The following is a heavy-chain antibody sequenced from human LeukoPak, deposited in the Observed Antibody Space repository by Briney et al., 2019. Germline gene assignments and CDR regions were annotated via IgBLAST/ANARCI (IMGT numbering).Heavy chain of an antibody. CDR1: GYSISSGYY. V-gene: IGHV4-38-2*02. J-gene: IGHJ4*02. CDR3: ARDSSGWYKDY. CDR2: IYHSGST. D-gene: IGHD6-19*01. Sequence: SETLSLTCAVSGYSISSGYYWGWIRQPPGKGLEWIGSIYHSGSTYYNPSLKSRVTISVDTSKNQFPLKLSSVTAADTAVYYCARDSSGWYKDYWGQGTLVTVSS.